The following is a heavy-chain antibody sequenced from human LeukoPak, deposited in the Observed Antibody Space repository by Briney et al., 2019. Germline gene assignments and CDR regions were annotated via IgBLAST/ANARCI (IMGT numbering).Heavy chain of an antibody. V-gene: IGHV7-4-1*02. J-gene: IGHJ3*02. CDR1: GYAFTTYG. CDR3: ARTNALDI. Sequence: ASVKVSCKASGYAFTTYGINWVRQAPGQGLEWMGWINTNTGNPTYAQGFTGRFVFSLDTSVSTAYLQISSLTAADTAVYFCARTNALDIWGQGTMVTVSS. CDR2: INTNTGNP.